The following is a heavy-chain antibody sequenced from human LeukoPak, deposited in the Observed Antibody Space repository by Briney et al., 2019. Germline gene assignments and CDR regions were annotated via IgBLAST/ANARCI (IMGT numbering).Heavy chain of an antibody. Sequence: SETLSLTCTVSGYSLSSGYYWGWIRQPPGKGLEWIGSIYHSGSTYYNPSLKSRVTISVDTSKNQFSLKLSSVTAADAAVYYCAGDLGIAARPDYWGQGTLVTVSS. CDR3: AGDLGIAARPDY. D-gene: IGHD6-6*01. V-gene: IGHV4-38-2*02. CDR1: GYSLSSGYY. CDR2: IYHSGST. J-gene: IGHJ4*02.